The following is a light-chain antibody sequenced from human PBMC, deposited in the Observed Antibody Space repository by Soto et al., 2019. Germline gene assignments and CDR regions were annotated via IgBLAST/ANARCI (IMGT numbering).Light chain of an antibody. CDR3: SLYTSSSTYV. CDR1: SSDVGNYKY. CDR2: EVS. J-gene: IGLJ1*01. Sequence: QSVLTQPASVSGSPGQSITISCTGTSSDVGNYKYVSWYQQHPGKAPKLMIYEVSNRPSGVSNRFSGSKSGNTASLTISGLQAEDETDYYCSLYTSSSTYVFGTGTKVTVL. V-gene: IGLV2-14*01.